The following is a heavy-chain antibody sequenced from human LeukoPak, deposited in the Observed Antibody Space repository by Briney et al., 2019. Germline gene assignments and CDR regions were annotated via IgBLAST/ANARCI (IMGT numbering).Heavy chain of an antibody. CDR2: IRGGGGSA. J-gene: IGHJ3*02. CDR3: ARDPTGDYIGAFDM. CDR1: GFTFSSYA. Sequence: GGSLRLSCAASGFTFSSYAMNWVRQAPGKGPEWVAAIRGGGGSAFYADSVKGRFTISRDNSKYPLFLQMNSLSAEGTAVSYCARDPTGDYIGAFDMWGPGTMVTVSS. D-gene: IGHD4-17*01. V-gene: IGHV3-23*01.